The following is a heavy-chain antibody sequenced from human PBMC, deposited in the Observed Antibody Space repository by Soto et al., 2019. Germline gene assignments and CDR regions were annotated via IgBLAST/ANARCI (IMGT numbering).Heavy chain of an antibody. CDR1: GFSLSTSGMC. D-gene: IGHD3-9*01. CDR2: IDWDDDK. V-gene: IGHV2-70*01. Sequence: SGPTLVNPTQTLTLTCTFSGFSLSTSGMCVSWIRQPPGKALEWLALIDWDDDKYYNTSPKTRLTISKDSSKNQVVLRMTNMDPVDTATYYCARISFNILNGYSYYYVMDVWGQGTTVTVSS. CDR3: ARISFNILNGYSYYYVMDV. J-gene: IGHJ6*02.